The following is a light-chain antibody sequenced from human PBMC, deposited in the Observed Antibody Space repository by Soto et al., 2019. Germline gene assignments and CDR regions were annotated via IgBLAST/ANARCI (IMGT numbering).Light chain of an antibody. J-gene: IGLJ1*01. CDR2: EVS. V-gene: IGLV2-14*01. CDR3: SSYTSSSTRV. CDR1: SSDVGGYNY. Sequence: QSVLTQPASVSGSPGQSITISCTGTSSDVGGYNYVSWYQQHPGKAPKLMIYEVSNRPSGVSNRFSGSKSGNTASLTISVLQAEDEADYYCSSYTSSSTRVFGTGTKLTVL.